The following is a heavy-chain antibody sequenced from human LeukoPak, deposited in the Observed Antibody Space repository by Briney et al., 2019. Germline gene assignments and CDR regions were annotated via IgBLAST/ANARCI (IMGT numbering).Heavy chain of an antibody. CDR3: ARSDSGSLDY. Sequence: SQTLSLTCAISGDSVSSKSAAWNWIRQSPSRGLEWLGRTYCRSKWYNDYAVSVKSRITINSDTSQNQFSLQLNSVTPEDTAIYYCARSDSGSLDYWGQGTLVTVSS. CDR2: TYCRSKWYN. V-gene: IGHV6-1*01. D-gene: IGHD3-22*01. CDR1: GDSVSSKSAA. J-gene: IGHJ4*02.